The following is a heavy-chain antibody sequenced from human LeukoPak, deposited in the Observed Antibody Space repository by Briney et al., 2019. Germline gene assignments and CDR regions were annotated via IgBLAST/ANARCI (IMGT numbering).Heavy chain of an antibody. Sequence: GGSLRLSCAASGFTFSDYYMSWIRQAPGKGLEWVSYISSSGSTIYYADSVKGRFTISRDSAKNSLYLQMNSLRAEDTAVYYCARDEPSSSWYFDYWGQGTLVTVSS. CDR2: ISSSGSTI. CDR1: GFTFSDYY. CDR3: ARDEPSSSWYFDY. V-gene: IGHV3-11*01. D-gene: IGHD6-13*01. J-gene: IGHJ4*02.